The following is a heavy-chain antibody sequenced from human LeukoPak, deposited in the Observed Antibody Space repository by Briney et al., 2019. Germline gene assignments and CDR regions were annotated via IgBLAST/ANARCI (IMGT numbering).Heavy chain of an antibody. J-gene: IGHJ6*03. Sequence: SETLSLTCAVYGKSFSDYYWSWIRQPPGKGLEWIGEINHSGSTNYNPSLKSRVTISVDTSKNQFSLKLSSVTAADTAVYYCARGITIFGVVINYYYYYMDVWGKGTTVTVSS. CDR1: GKSFSDYY. D-gene: IGHD3-3*01. CDR2: INHSGST. CDR3: ARGITIFGVVINYYYYYMDV. V-gene: IGHV4-34*01.